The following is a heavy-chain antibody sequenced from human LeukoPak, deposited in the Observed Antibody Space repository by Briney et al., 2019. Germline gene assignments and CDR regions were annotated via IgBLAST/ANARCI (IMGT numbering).Heavy chain of an antibody. Sequence: GSLRLSCAASGFTFSSYEMNWVRQAPGKGLEWVSYISSSGSTIYYADSVKGRFTISRDNAKNSLYLQMNSLRAEDTAVYYCARLEEMATTNYYFDYWGQGTLVTVSS. J-gene: IGHJ4*02. V-gene: IGHV3-48*03. CDR1: GFTFSSYE. CDR2: ISSSGSTI. CDR3: ARLEEMATTNYYFDY. D-gene: IGHD5-24*01.